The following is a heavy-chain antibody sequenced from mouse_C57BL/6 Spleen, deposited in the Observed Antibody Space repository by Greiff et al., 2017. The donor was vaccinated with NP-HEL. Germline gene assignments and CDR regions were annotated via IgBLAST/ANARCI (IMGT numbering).Heavy chain of an antibody. CDR2: IDPETGGT. J-gene: IGHJ3*01. Sequence: VQLQESGAELVRPGASVTLSCKASGYTFTDYEMHWVKQTPVHGLEWIGAIDPETGGTAYNQKFKGKAILTADKSSSTAYMELRSLTSEDSAVYYCTKDYSNYRFAYWGQGTLVTVSA. CDR1: GYTFTDYE. CDR3: TKDYSNYRFAY. V-gene: IGHV1-15*01. D-gene: IGHD2-5*01.